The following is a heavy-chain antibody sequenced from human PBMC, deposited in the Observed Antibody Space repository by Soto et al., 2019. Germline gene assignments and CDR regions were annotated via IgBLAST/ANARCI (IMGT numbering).Heavy chain of an antibody. CDR3: ARVLSGSSLFDY. CDR1: GGSIISDY. V-gene: IGHV4-59*01. J-gene: IGHJ4*02. Sequence: ETLSLTCTVSGGSIISDYWSWIRQPPGKGLEWIGYISYSGSTNYNPSLKSLVTISVDTSKNQFSLKLFSVTAADTAVYYCARVLSGSSLFDYWGQGTLVTVSS. CDR2: ISYSGST. D-gene: IGHD1-26*01.